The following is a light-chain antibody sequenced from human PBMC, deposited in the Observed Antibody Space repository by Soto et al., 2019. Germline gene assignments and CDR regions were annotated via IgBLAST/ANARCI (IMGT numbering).Light chain of an antibody. CDR1: SNNVGGYNY. V-gene: IGLV2-11*01. Sequence: QSVLTQPRSVSGSPGQSVTISCAGTSNNVGGYNYVSWYQQHPDKAPKLMIYDVSNRPSGVPDRFSGSKSGNTASLTISGLQAEDEADYYCCSYAGTYTLLFGGGTKVTVL. CDR3: CSYAGTYTLL. J-gene: IGLJ2*01. CDR2: DVS.